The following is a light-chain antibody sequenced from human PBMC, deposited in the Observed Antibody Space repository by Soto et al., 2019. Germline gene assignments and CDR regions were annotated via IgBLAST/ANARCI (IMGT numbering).Light chain of an antibody. V-gene: IGKV3-15*01. Sequence: ETVMTQSPVTLAASLGDRVTLSCGASQSVSTNLAWYQHKPGQAPRLLISGASARAPGVPDRFTGRGSGTDFTLTISSLEPDDFAVYYCQQRADWPITFGQGTRLEIK. J-gene: IGKJ5*01. CDR3: QQRADWPIT. CDR2: GAS. CDR1: QSVSTN.